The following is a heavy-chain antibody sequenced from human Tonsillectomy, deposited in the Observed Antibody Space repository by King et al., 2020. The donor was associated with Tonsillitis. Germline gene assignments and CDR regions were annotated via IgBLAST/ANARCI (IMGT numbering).Heavy chain of an antibody. CDR3: AKDQRGSWAPGDC. CDR2: IQYDGVDK. CDR1: GFIFNNYA. J-gene: IGHJ1*01. Sequence: VQLVESGGGVVQPGGSLRLSCVASGFIFNNYAMHWVRQTPGKGLEWVAVIQYDGVDKYHADSVKGRFTISRDNSKNTLSLQMNSLRPEDTAIYYCAKDQRGSWAPGDCWGQGTLLTVSS. D-gene: IGHD2-15*01. V-gene: IGHV3-30*02.